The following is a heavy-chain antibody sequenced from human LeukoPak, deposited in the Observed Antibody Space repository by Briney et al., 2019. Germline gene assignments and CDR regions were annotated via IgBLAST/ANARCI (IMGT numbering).Heavy chain of an antibody. V-gene: IGHV3-48*03. Sequence: GGSLRLSCAASGFTFSSYEMNWVRQAPGKGLEWVSFISSGVSMRFYADSVKGRFTISRDNAKNSLDLQMNSLRAEDTAVYYCARASERYLDVWGQGTTVTVSS. CDR2: ISSGVSMR. CDR1: GFTFSSYE. CDR3: ARASERYLDV. J-gene: IGHJ6*02. D-gene: IGHD1-1*01.